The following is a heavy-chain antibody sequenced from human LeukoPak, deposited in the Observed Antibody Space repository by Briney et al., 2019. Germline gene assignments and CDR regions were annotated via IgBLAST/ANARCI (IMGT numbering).Heavy chain of an antibody. V-gene: IGHV3-30*02. J-gene: IGHJ4*02. CDR3: AKIYTSACVAEPLCDY. D-gene: IGHD2/OR15-2a*01. CDR1: GFTFSSYG. Sequence: GGSLRLSCAASGFTFSSYGMHWVRQAPGKGLEWVAFIRYDGSNKYYADSVKGRFTISRDNSKNTLYLQMNSLRAEDTAVYYCAKIYTSACVAEPLCDYWGQGTLVTVSS. CDR2: IRYDGSNK.